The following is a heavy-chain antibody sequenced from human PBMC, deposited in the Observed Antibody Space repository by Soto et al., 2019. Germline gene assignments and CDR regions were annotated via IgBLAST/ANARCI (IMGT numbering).Heavy chain of an antibody. CDR1: GFSITTRAMC. CDR2: IYWDGDK. D-gene: IGHD3-10*01. V-gene: IGHV2-5*02. Sequence: SGPMLVNPTQTLTLTCTFSGFSITTRAMCVGWIRQPPGKALEWLGLIYWDGDKRYSPSLKSRLTITKDTSKNQVVLTMTNMDPVDTATYYCAHADYYGSGSYQPLKWFDPWGQGTLVNVS. J-gene: IGHJ5*02. CDR3: AHADYYGSGSYQPLKWFDP.